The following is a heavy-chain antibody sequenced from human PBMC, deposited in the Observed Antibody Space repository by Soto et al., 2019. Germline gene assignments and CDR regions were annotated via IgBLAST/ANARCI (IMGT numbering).Heavy chain of an antibody. J-gene: IGHJ4*02. CDR1: GGSISSGGYS. CDR2: IYHSGST. CDR3: ARLGRGGYTFDY. V-gene: IGHV4-30-2*03. D-gene: IGHD5-12*01. Sequence: SETLSLTCAVSGGSISSGGYSWSWIRQPPGKGLEWIGYIYHSGSTYYNPSLKSRVTISVDTSKNQFSLKLSSVTAADTAVYYCARLGRGGYTFDYWGQGTLVTVSS.